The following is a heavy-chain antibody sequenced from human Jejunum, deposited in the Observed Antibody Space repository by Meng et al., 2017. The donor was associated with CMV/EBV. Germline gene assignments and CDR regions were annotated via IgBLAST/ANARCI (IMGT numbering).Heavy chain of an antibody. D-gene: IGHD6-25*01. CDR1: GFTFGNFP. CDR2: TYSDGQST. Sequence: AASGFTFGNFPMTWVRQAPGKGLEWVSITYSDGQSTYYADSVKGRFTISRDNSRSTLYLQMNTLRAEDTAVYYCAKVGGGSGWYFDYWGQGTLVTVSS. CDR3: AKVGGGSGWYFDY. J-gene: IGHJ4*02. V-gene: IGHV3-23*03.